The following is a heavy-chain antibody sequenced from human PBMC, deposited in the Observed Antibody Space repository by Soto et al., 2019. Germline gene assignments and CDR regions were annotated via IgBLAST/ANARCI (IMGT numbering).Heavy chain of an antibody. CDR1: GFTFSSYA. J-gene: IGHJ6*02. CDR2: ISSNGGST. CDR3: VKDVDTAMVGYYGMDV. V-gene: IGHV3-64D*08. D-gene: IGHD5-18*01. Sequence: GGSLRLSCSASGFTFSSYAMHWVRQAPGKGLECVSAISSNGGSTYYADSVKGRFTISRDNSKNTLYLQMSSLRAEDTAVYYCVKDVDTAMVGYYGMDVWGQGTTVTVSS.